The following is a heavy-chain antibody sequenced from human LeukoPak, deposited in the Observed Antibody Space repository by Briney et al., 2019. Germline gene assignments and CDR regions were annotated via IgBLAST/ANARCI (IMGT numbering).Heavy chain of an antibody. D-gene: IGHD3-3*01. CDR2: IDYSGST. Sequence: PSESMSLTCTVSGDSISSGGYYWRWIRQHPGKGLEWIGYIDYSGSTNYNPSLKSRVTMSVDTSKNQFSLKLSSVTAADTAVYYCARRSVNYDFWSGRRHDAFDIWGQGTMVTVSS. CDR1: GDSISSGGYY. J-gene: IGHJ3*02. V-gene: IGHV4-61*08. CDR3: ARRSVNYDFWSGRRHDAFDI.